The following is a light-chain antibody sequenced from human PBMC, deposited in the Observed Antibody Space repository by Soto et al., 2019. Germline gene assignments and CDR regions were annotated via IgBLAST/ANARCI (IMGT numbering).Light chain of an antibody. Sequence: EIVLTQSPGTLSLSPGERATLSCRASQSVSSSYLAWYQQKPGQAPRLLIYGASGRATGIPDRFSGSGSGTDFTLTISRLEPEDFAVYYCQQYGSSITFGQGTRLEL. CDR2: GAS. J-gene: IGKJ5*01. V-gene: IGKV3-20*01. CDR3: QQYGSSIT. CDR1: QSVSSSY.